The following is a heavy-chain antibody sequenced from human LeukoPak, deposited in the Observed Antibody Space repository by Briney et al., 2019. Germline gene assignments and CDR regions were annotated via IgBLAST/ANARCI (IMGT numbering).Heavy chain of an antibody. J-gene: IGHJ4*02. CDR3: TRDRKGGYFDY. CDR1: GGSISSTGYY. D-gene: IGHD3-16*01. CDR2: IMASGST. V-gene: IGHV4-61*02. Sequence: SETLSLTCTVSGGSISSTGYYWGWIRQPAGKGLEWIGRIMASGSTNYNPSLKSRVTMSVDTSKNQFSLKLTSVTAADTAVYYCTRDRKGGYFDYWGQGTLVTVSS.